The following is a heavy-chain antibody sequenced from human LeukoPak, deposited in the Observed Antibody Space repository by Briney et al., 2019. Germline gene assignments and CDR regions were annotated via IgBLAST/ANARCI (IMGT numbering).Heavy chain of an antibody. V-gene: IGHV5-51*01. CDR2: IYPDDSDT. D-gene: IGHD2-2*01. CDR3: ARRGSSSWYGDFDF. Sequence: GDSLKISCKGSGYNFNTYWIAWVRQVPGKGLEWMGVIYPDDSDTRYSPAFQGRVTISVDKSISTAYLQWSSLKTSDTAMYYCARRGSSSWYGDFDFWGQGALVSVSS. J-gene: IGHJ4*02. CDR1: GYNFNTYW.